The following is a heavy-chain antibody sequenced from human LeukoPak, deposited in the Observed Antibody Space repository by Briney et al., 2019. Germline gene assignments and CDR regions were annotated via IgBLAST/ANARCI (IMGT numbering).Heavy chain of an antibody. CDR3: ARAAPRASSI. CDR1: GDSFSGYY. V-gene: IGHV4-38-2*01. J-gene: IGHJ3*02. CDR2: ICQSGST. Sequence: SETLSLTCAVYGDSFSGYYWSWIRQPPGKGLEWIGSICQSGSTYYSPSLKSRVILSLDTTKNQFSLRLSSVTAADTAVYYCARAAPRASSIWGQGTMVTVSS.